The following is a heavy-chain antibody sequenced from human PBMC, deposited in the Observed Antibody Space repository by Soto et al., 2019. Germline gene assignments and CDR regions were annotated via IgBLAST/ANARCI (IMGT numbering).Heavy chain of an antibody. CDR3: ARHVPSISKYREIDY. CDR1: GGSISSSSYY. CDR2: IYYSGST. J-gene: IGHJ4*02. D-gene: IGHD3-3*02. Sequence: PSETLSLTCTVSGGSISSSSYYWGWIRQPPGKGLEWIGSIYYSGSTYYNPSLKSRVTISVDTSKNQFSLKLSSVTAADTAVYYCARHVPSISKYREIDYWGQGTLVTVSS. V-gene: IGHV4-39*01.